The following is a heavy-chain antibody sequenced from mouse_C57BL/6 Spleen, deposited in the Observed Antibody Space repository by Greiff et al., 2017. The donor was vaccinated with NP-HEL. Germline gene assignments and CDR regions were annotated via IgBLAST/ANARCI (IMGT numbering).Heavy chain of an antibody. D-gene: IGHD1-1*01. J-gene: IGHJ3*01. CDR1: GYTFTSYT. V-gene: IGHV1-4*01. Sequence: QVQLQQSGAELARPGASVKMSCKASGYTFTSYTMQWVKQRPGQGLEWIGYINPSSGYTKYNQKFKDKATLTADKSSSTAYMQLSSLTSEDSAVYYCAREDYGSSPAWFAYWGQGTLVTVSA. CDR3: AREDYGSSPAWFAY. CDR2: INPSSGYT.